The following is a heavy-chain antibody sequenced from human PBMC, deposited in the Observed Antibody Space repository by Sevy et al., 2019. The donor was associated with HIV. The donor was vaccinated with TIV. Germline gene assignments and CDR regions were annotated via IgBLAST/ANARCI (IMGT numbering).Heavy chain of an antibody. D-gene: IGHD5-18*01. Sequence: GGSLRLSCAASIFTFSDYYMTWIRQAPGKGLECVSHISSGGSHIHYADSVKGRFTMSRDNAKKSVYLQMSSLRAEDTAVYYCARVRYNYGSYYFDYWGQGTRVTVSS. V-gene: IGHV3-11*01. CDR2: ISSGGSHI. J-gene: IGHJ4*02. CDR3: ARVRYNYGSYYFDY. CDR1: IFTFSDYY.